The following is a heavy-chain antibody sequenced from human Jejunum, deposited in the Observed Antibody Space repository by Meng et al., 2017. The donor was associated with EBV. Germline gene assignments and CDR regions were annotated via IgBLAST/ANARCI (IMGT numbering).Heavy chain of an antibody. Sequence: QVELVEAGAEVKEPGSSVKVSCKASGRSFNNYAFSWVRQAPGQGLEWIGGVIPIFGTANYAQKFQGRVTLTADKSTSTAYMQLSSLRSEDTAVYYCARSFGGVLADSFDYWGQGTLVTVSS. D-gene: IGHD3-16*02. CDR2: VIPIFGTA. V-gene: IGHV1-69*06. CDR1: GRSFNNYA. J-gene: IGHJ4*02. CDR3: ARSFGGVLADSFDY.